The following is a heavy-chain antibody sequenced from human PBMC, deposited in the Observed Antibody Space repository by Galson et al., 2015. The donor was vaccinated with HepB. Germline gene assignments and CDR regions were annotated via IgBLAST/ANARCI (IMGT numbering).Heavy chain of an antibody. CDR2: IDAGKGNT. Sequence: SVKVSCKASGHTFTIYTIHWVRQAPGQRLEWMGWIDAGKGNTKYSQKFQGRVTITRDTSASTAYMELSSLRSEDTAVYYCARAVAGGPYTGDYWGQGTLVTVSS. J-gene: IGHJ4*02. CDR1: GHTFTIYT. D-gene: IGHD1-26*01. V-gene: IGHV1-3*01. CDR3: ARAVAGGPYTGDY.